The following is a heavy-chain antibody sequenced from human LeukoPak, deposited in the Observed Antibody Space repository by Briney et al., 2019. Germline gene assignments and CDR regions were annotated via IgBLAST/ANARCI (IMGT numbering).Heavy chain of an antibody. J-gene: IGHJ4*02. Sequence: GGSLRLSCAASGFTFSTYTMNWVRQAPGKGLEWVSFISSSSSYIYYADSVKGRFTISRDNAKNSLYLQMNSLRAEDTALYYCARRGYHDYSGFDYWGQGTLVTVSS. D-gene: IGHD1-26*01. CDR2: ISSSSSYI. CDR1: GFTFSTYT. CDR3: ARRGYHDYSGFDY. V-gene: IGHV3-21*01.